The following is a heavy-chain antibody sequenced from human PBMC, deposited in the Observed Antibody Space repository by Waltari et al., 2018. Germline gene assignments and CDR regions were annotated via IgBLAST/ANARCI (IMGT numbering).Heavy chain of an antibody. J-gene: IGHJ5*02. CDR2: IYHDGTS. CDR1: GGAISGSGSY. CDR3: ARPGSSSPYYWFNP. V-gene: IGHV4-39*02. D-gene: IGHD2-2*01. Sequence: QVQLQESGPGLVEPSGTLSLTCTVPGGAISGSGSYGGWVRQTPGKGLEWIASIYHDGTSYYTPSLKSRVTISVDTFENNFSLRLSSVTSADTAIYYCARPGSSSPYYWFNPWGQGILVTVSS.